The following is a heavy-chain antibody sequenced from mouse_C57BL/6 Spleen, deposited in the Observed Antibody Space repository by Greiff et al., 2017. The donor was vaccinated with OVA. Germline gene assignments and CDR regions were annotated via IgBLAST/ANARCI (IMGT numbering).Heavy chain of an antibody. D-gene: IGHD3-2*02. CDR2: IDPSDSYT. Sequence: QVHLKQPGAELVRPGTSVKLSCKASGYTFTSYWMHWVKQRPGQGLEWIGVIDPSDSYTNYNQKFKGKATLTVDTASSTAYMQLSSLTSEDSAVYYCARETAQAPAWFADWGQGTLVTVSA. V-gene: IGHV1-59*01. CDR1: GYTFTSYW. J-gene: IGHJ3*01. CDR3: ARETAQAPAWFAD.